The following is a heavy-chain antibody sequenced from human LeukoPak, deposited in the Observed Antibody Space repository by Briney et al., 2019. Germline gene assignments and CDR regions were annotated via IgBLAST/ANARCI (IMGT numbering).Heavy chain of an antibody. J-gene: IGHJ4*02. CDR2: ISHSGSD. D-gene: IGHD3-10*01. Sequence: SETLSLTCTVSGGSVSNYYWSWIRQSPGKVREWNGYISHSGSDNDNPSLKSRVTMSVDTSKNQFSLNLSSVTAADTAVYYCARVKGREGSTVIIDYWGQGTLVTVSS. V-gene: IGHV4-59*02. CDR1: GGSVSNYY. CDR3: ARVKGREGSTVIIDY.